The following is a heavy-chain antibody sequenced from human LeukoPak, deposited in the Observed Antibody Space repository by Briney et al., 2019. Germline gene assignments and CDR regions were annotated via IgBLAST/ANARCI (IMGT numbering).Heavy chain of an antibody. Sequence: ASVKVSCKASGYTFTSYGISWVRQAPGQGLEWMGWISAYNGNTNYAQKLQGRVTMTTDTSTSTAYTELRSLRSDDTAVYYCARDESIVAPIEGDYYYMDVWGKGTTVTVSS. J-gene: IGHJ6*03. D-gene: IGHD5-12*01. CDR1: GYTFTSYG. CDR3: ARDESIVAPIEGDYYYMDV. CDR2: ISAYNGNT. V-gene: IGHV1-18*01.